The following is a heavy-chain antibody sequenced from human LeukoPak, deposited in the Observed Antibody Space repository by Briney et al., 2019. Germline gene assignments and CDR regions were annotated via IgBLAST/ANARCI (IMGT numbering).Heavy chain of an antibody. CDR2: IHYDGSNE. V-gene: IGHV3-30*02. Sequence: GGSLRLSCAASGFTFRTYGMHWVRQAPGKGLEWLAFIHYDGSNEYYADSVRGRFTISRDNSKNTLYLQLNSLRPEDTAVYYCAKALAAYSYVHYFDYWGQGNLVTVSS. CDR1: GFTFRTYG. D-gene: IGHD5-18*01. CDR3: AKALAAYSYVHYFDY. J-gene: IGHJ4*02.